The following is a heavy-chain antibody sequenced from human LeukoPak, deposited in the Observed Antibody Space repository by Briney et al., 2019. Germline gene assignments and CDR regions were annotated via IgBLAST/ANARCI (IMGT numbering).Heavy chain of an antibody. CDR1: GFTFSSYG. CDR3: AKDRGNRNYYYYMDV. Sequence: PGGSLRLSCAASGFTFSSYGMHWVRQAPGKGLEWVAVIWYDGSNKYYADSVKGRFTISSDNSKNTLYLQMNSLRAEDTAVYYCAKDRGNRNYYYYMDVWGKGTTVTVSS. J-gene: IGHJ6*03. V-gene: IGHV3-33*06. CDR2: IWYDGSNK. D-gene: IGHD3-10*01.